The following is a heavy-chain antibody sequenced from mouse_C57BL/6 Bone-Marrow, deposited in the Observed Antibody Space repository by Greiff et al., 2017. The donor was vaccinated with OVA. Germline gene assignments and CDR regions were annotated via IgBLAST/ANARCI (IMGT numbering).Heavy chain of an antibody. CDR1: GYTFTSYG. J-gene: IGHJ2*01. Sequence: VKLQQSGAELARPGASVKLSCKASGYTFTSYGISWVKQRTGQGLEWIGEIYPRSGNTYYNEKFKGKATLTADKSSSTAYMELRSLTSEDSAVYFCARFDYDVLFDYWGQGTTLTVSS. D-gene: IGHD2-4*01. V-gene: IGHV1-81*01. CDR2: IYPRSGNT. CDR3: ARFDYDVLFDY.